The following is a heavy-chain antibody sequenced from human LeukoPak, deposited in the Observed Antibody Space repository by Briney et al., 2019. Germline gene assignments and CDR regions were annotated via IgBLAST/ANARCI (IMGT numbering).Heavy chain of an antibody. V-gene: IGHV3-74*01. D-gene: IGHD4-17*01. J-gene: IGHJ4*02. CDR1: GFTFSTYW. Sequence: PGGSLRLSCAASGFTFSTYWMHWDRQVPGKGLVWVSRIDSDGSSTGYADSVKGRFTVSRDNAKNTLHLQMNSLRAEDTAVYYCASAQQVGDYYFDSWGQGTLVTVSS. CDR3: ASAQQVGDYYFDS. CDR2: IDSDGSST.